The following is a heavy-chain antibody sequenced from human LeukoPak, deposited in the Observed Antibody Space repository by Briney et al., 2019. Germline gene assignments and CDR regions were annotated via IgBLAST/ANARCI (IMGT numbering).Heavy chain of an antibody. CDR1: GFTFSDYY. Sequence: GGSLRLSCAASGFTFSDYYMSWIRQAPGKGLEWVSYISSSGSTIYYADSVKGRFTISRDNAKNSLYLQMNSLRAEDTAVYYCARDPGPKHPKDYYYYYGMDVWGQGTTVTVSS. CDR3: ARDPGPKHPKDYYYYYGMDV. D-gene: IGHD7-27*01. V-gene: IGHV3-11*01. J-gene: IGHJ6*02. CDR2: ISSSGSTI.